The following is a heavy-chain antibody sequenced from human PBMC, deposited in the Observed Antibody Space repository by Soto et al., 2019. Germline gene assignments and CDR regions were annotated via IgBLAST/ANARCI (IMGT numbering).Heavy chain of an antibody. CDR2: ISAYNGNT. Sequence: ASVEVSCKASGYSFASYGIIWVRQAPGQGLEWKGWISAYNGNTKYAQRIQDRVTMTTDTPTSTAYMELRSLRSDDTAVYYCARLRTELLLRFDYWGQGTLVTVSS. J-gene: IGHJ4*02. CDR1: GYSFASYG. V-gene: IGHV1-18*01. CDR3: ARLRTELLLRFDY. D-gene: IGHD2-15*01.